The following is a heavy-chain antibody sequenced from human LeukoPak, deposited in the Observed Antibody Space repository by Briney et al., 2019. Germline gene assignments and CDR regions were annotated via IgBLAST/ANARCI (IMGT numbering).Heavy chain of an antibody. D-gene: IGHD3-22*01. CDR1: GFTFDDYA. CDR3: AESAPVVNDAFDL. CDR2: ISGDGGST. V-gene: IGHV3-43*02. Sequence: GGSLRLSCAASGFTFDDYAMHWVRQAPGKGLEWVSLISGDGGSTYYADSVKGRFTISRDNSKNSLYLQMNSLRTEDTALYYCAESAPVVNDAFDLWGQGTMVTVSS. J-gene: IGHJ3*01.